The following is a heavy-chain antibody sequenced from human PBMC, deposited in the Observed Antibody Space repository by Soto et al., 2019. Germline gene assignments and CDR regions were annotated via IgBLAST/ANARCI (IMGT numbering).Heavy chain of an antibody. V-gene: IGHV3-23*01. J-gene: IGHJ3*02. D-gene: IGHD2-2*01. CDR3: AELIVVVPAATTNDAFDI. Sequence: GGSLRLSCAASGFTFSSYAMSWVRQAPGKGLEWVSAISGSGGSTYYADSVKGRFTISRDNSKNTLYLQMNSLRAEDTAVYYCAELIVVVPAATTNDAFDIWGQGTMVTVSS. CDR1: GFTFSSYA. CDR2: ISGSGGST.